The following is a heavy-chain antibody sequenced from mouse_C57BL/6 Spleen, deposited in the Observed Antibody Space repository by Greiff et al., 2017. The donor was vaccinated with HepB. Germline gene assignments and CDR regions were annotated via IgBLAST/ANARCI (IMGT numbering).Heavy chain of an antibody. Sequence: QVQLQQSGAELVRPGASVKLSCKASGYTFTDYYINWVKQRPGQGLEWIARIYPGSGNTYYNEKFKGKATLTAEKSSSTAYMQLSSLTSEDSAVYFCARKYDYVKRYYFDYWGQGTTLTVSS. V-gene: IGHV1-76*01. CDR3: ARKYDYVKRYYFDY. D-gene: IGHD2-4*01. J-gene: IGHJ2*01. CDR1: GYTFTDYY. CDR2: IYPGSGNT.